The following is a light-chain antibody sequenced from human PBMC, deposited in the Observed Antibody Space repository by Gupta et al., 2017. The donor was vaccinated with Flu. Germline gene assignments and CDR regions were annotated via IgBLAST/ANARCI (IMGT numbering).Light chain of an antibody. J-gene: IGKJ1*01. CDR2: AGS. V-gene: IGKV1-39*01. Sequence: PSSLSASVGDRVTITCRASQSISSYLNWSVQKPGKAPELLIYAGSTLQTGVPSRFSGSGSGTDFTLTISRLQPEDCATYYCQHGDSTPWTFGHGTKVEIK. CDR1: QSISSY. CDR3: QHGDSTPWT.